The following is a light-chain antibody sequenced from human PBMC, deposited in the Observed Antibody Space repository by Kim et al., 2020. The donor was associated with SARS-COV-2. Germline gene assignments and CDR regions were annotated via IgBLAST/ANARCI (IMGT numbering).Light chain of an antibody. CDR3: QVWDSSSDHVV. V-gene: IGLV3-21*04. CDR2: YDS. J-gene: IGLJ2*01. Sequence: PGKTARSTWGGNNIGSKSVHWYQQKPGQAPVLVIYYDSDRPSGIPERFSGSNSGNTATLTISRVEAGDEADYYCQVWDSSSDHVVFGGGTKVTVL. CDR1: NIGSKS.